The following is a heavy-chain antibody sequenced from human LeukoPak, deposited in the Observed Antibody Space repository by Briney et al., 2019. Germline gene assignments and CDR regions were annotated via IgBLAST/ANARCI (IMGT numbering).Heavy chain of an antibody. J-gene: IGHJ3*01. D-gene: IGHD2-21*01. CDR2: IYPDDSDT. CDR1: GYIFTNYW. CDR3: ARPSAYGEDAFDV. Sequence: GESLKISCKGSGYIFTNYWIGWVRQMPGKGLEWMGIIYPDDSDTRYSPSFRGQVTFSADKPISTAYLQWSSLKASDTAMYYCARPSAYGEDAFDVWGQGRLVTVSS. V-gene: IGHV5-51*01.